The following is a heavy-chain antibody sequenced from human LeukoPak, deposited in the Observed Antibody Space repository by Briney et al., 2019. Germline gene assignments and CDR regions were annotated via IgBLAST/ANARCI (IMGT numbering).Heavy chain of an antibody. J-gene: IGHJ4*02. Sequence: GGSLTLSCAASGFTFDDYGMHWGRQRPRKGMGWVSGVSLNSGSRAYSDSFKFRFTISTDNAKNSLYLQMNSLRAEDPPLYYCAKDLWFGEPYSGFDYWGQGTLVTVSS. CDR2: VSLNSGSR. V-gene: IGHV3-9*01. CDR1: GFTFDDYG. D-gene: IGHD3-10*01. CDR3: AKDLWFGEPYSGFDY.